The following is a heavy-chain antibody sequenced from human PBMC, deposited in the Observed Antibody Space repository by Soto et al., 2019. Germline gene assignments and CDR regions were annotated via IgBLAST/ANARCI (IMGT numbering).Heavy chain of an antibody. CDR3: AREITAGGSGYSTGMDV. CDR1: GFTFSSYD. J-gene: IGHJ6*02. D-gene: IGHD3-3*01. Sequence: HPGGSLRLSCAASGFTFSSYDMHWVRQATGKGLEWVSAIGTAGDTYYPGSVKGRFTISRENAKNSLYLQMNSLRAGDTAVYYCAREITAGGSGYSTGMDVWGQGTTVTVSS. V-gene: IGHV3-13*01. CDR2: IGTAGDT.